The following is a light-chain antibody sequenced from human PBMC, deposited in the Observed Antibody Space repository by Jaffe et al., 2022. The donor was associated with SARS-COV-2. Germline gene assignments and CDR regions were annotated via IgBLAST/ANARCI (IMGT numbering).Light chain of an antibody. V-gene: IGKV4-1*01. Sequence: DIVMTQSPDSLAVSLGERATINCKSSQSVLYSSNNKTYLTWYQQKPGQPPNLLIYWASTRESGVPDRFSGSGSGTDFTLTISSLQAEDVAVYYCQQYYSSPFTFGGGTKVEIK. CDR2: WAS. CDR3: QQYYSSPFT. J-gene: IGKJ4*01. CDR1: QSVLYSSNNKTY.